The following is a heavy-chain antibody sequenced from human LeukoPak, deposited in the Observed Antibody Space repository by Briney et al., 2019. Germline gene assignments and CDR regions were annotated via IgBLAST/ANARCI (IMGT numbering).Heavy chain of an antibody. Sequence: GRSLRLSCAASGFTFSSYAMHWVRRAPGKGLEWVAVISYDGSNKYYADSVKGRFTISRDNSKNTLYLQMNSLRAEDTAVYYCARDPSDRIQGFDYWGQGTLVTVSS. J-gene: IGHJ4*02. CDR3: ARDPSDRIQGFDY. CDR2: ISYDGSNK. D-gene: IGHD1-14*01. V-gene: IGHV3-30-3*01. CDR1: GFTFSSYA.